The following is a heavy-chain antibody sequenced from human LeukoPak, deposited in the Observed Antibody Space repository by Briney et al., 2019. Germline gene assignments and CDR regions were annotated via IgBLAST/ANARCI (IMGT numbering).Heavy chain of an antibody. Sequence: GASVKVSCKASGYIFTTYDISWVRQATGQGLEWMGWMNPNSGNTGYAQKFQGRVTITGNTSISTAYMELSSLRSEDTAVYFCARVKRGYEFWSGYWGGFDIWGQGTMVTISS. CDR2: MNPNSGNT. V-gene: IGHV1-8*03. CDR1: GYIFTTYD. CDR3: ARVKRGYEFWSGYWGGFDI. D-gene: IGHD3-3*01. J-gene: IGHJ3*02.